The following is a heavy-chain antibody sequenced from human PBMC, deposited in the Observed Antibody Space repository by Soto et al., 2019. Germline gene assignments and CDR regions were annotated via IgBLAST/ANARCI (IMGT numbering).Heavy chain of an antibody. CDR1: GGTFSSYA. Sequence: SVKVSCKASGGTFSSYAISWVRQAPGRGLEWMGGIIPIFGTANYAQKFQGRVTITADKSKSTAYMELSRLRSEDTAVYYCASGDDSSGYEDAFDIWGQGTMVTVSS. V-gene: IGHV1-69*06. CDR2: IIPIFGTA. D-gene: IGHD3-22*01. CDR3: ASGDDSSGYEDAFDI. J-gene: IGHJ3*02.